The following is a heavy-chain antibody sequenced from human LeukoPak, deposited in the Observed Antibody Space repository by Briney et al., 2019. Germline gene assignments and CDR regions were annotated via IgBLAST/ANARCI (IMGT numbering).Heavy chain of an antibody. CDR3: ARDPRYRYCSSTSCHDAFDI. J-gene: IGHJ3*02. D-gene: IGHD2-2*01. Sequence: ASVKVSCKASGGTFSSYAISWVRQAPGQGLEWMGGIIPIFGTANYAQKFQGRVTITADESTSTAYMELSSLRSEDTAVYYCARDPRYRYCSSTSCHDAFDIWGQGTMVTVSS. CDR2: IIPIFGTA. V-gene: IGHV1-69*01. CDR1: GGTFSSYA.